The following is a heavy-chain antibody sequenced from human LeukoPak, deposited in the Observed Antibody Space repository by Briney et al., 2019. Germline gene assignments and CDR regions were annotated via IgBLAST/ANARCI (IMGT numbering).Heavy chain of an antibody. CDR3: AKATLRGSSRWNYHGMDV. D-gene: IGHD2-15*01. CDR1: GFTFSSYA. V-gene: IGHV3-30-3*01. CDR2: ISYDESNK. Sequence: PTGGSLRLSCAASGFTFSSYARHWVRQAPGKGLEWVAVISYDESNKYYADSVKGRFTISRDNSKNTLYLQMNSLRAEDTAVYYCAKATLRGSSRWNYHGMDVWGQGTTVTVSS. J-gene: IGHJ6*02.